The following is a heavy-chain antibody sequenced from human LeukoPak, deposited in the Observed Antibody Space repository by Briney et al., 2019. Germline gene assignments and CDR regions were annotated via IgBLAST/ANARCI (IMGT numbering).Heavy chain of an antibody. CDR3: ARHENIVVVVAATGFNY. J-gene: IGHJ4*02. D-gene: IGHD2-15*01. Sequence: SETLSLTCPVSGGSISRSSPYWLWIRQPPGEALVGLGSIYYSGIPYYNPSLKIRVTISVDTSKNHFSIEYSAVTGADTCVFYCARHENIVVVVAATGFNYGRQGRLATVSS. CDR2: IYYSGIP. CDR1: GGSISRSSPY. V-gene: IGHV4-39*01.